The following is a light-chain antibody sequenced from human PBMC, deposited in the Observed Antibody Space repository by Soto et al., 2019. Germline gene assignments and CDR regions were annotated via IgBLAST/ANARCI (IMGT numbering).Light chain of an antibody. CDR1: SSDVGAYNY. CDR3: CSYADIYTLGVV. V-gene: IGLV2-11*01. J-gene: IGLJ3*02. Sequence: QSVLTQPRSVSGSPGQSVTISCTGTSSDVGAYNYVSWYQRHPGKAPKLMIFDVNKRPSGVPDRFSGSKSGNTASLTITGLQAEVEADYYCCSYADIYTLGVVFGGGTKVTVL. CDR2: DVN.